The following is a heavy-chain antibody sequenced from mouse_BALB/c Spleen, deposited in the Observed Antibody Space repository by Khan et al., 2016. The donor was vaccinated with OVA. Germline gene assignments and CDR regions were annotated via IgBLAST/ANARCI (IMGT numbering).Heavy chain of an antibody. CDR1: GYSITSDYA. Sequence: EVQLQESGPGLVKPSQSLSLTCTVTGYSITSDYAWNLIRQFPGNKLEWMGYISYSGSTSYNQSLKSRTSITRDTSKNQLFRQLNSEATDDTATNYCARSRLANWGQGTTLTVSS. J-gene: IGHJ2*01. V-gene: IGHV3-2*02. CDR3: ARSRLAN. CDR2: ISYSGST.